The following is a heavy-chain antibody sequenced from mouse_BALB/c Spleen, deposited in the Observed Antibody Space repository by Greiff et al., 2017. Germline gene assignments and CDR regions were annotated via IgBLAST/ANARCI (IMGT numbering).Heavy chain of an antibody. Sequence: VKLMESGPGLVAPSQSLSITCTVSGFSLTSYGVHWVRQPPGKGLEWLGVIWAGGSTNYNSALMSRLSISKDNSKSQVFLKMNSLQTDDTAMYYCARDAYYRYDGYYYAMDYWGQGTSVTVSS. CDR2: IWAGGST. CDR3: ARDAYYRYDGYYYAMDY. D-gene: IGHD2-14*01. J-gene: IGHJ4*01. V-gene: IGHV2-9*02. CDR1: GFSLTSYG.